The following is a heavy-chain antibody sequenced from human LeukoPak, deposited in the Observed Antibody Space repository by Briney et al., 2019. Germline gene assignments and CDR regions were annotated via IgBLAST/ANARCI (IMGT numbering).Heavy chain of an antibody. J-gene: IGHJ6*03. CDR2: IYYSVYA. CDR3: ARSRDYMDA. V-gene: IGHV4-31*03. Sequence: SQTLSLTCTVSGGSISSGGYYWSWIRQPPGQCLQPIAYIYYSVYAYYNPSLKGRLTMSVDTSKNQFSLKLSSVTAADTAVYYCARSRDYMDAWGEGTTVTVSS. CDR1: GGSISSGGYY.